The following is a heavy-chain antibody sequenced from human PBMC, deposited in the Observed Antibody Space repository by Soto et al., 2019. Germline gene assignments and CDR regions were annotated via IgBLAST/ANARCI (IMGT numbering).Heavy chain of an antibody. D-gene: IGHD4-17*01. J-gene: IGHJ3*02. Sequence: EVQLLESRGGLVQPGGSLRLSCAASGFTFSSYDMSWVRQAPGKGLECVSGISGSGGSTYYADSVKGRFTISRDNSKNTLYLQMNSLRAEDTAVYYCAKTTTLDRAFDIWGQGTMVTVSS. CDR3: AKTTTLDRAFDI. CDR2: ISGSGGST. CDR1: GFTFSSYD. V-gene: IGHV3-23*01.